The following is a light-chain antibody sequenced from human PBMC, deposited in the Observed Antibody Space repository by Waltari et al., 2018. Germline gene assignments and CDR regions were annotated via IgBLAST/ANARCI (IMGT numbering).Light chain of an antibody. CDR3: QQSYSTLFT. J-gene: IGKJ3*01. V-gene: IGKV1-39*01. CDR1: QSISSY. Sequence: DIQMTQSPFSLSASVGDRVTITCRASQSISSYLNWYQQKPGKVPKLLIYAASSLQSGVPSRFSGSGSGTDFTLTISSLQPEDFATYYCQQSYSTLFTFGPGTKVDIK. CDR2: AAS.